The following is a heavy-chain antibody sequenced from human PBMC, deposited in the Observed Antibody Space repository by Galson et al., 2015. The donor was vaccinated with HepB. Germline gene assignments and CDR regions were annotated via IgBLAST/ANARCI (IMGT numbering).Heavy chain of an antibody. J-gene: IGHJ6*02. CDR1: GFTFSSYA. D-gene: IGHD4-17*01. CDR2: ISYDGSNK. Sequence: SLRLSCAASGFTFSSYAMHWVRQAPGKGLEWVAVISYDGSNKYYADSVKGRFTISRDNSKNTLYLQMNGLRAEDTAVYYCAREGDDYGDYVSGDYYGMDVWRQGTTVTVSS. CDR3: AREGDDYGDYVSGDYYGMDV. V-gene: IGHV3-30-3*01.